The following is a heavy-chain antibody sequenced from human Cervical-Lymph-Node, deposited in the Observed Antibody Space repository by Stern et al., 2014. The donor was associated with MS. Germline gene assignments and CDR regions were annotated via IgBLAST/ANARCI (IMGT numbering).Heavy chain of an antibody. Sequence: QVQLVQSGSELKKPGASVTVSCKASGYTFTKYLIHWVRQAPGQGLEWMGWINSNTGAPMYARDFAGRFVFSLDTSVTTAYLQISRLKTEDTAVYYCARDMSDFWSDYGHNRFDPWGQGTLVTVSS. CDR2: INSNTGAP. J-gene: IGHJ5*02. D-gene: IGHD3-3*01. CDR3: ARDMSDFWSDYGHNRFDP. V-gene: IGHV7-4-1*02. CDR1: GYTFTKYL.